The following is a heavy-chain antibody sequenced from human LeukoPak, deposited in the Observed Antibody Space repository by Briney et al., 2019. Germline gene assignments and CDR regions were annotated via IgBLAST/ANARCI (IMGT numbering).Heavy chain of an antibody. D-gene: IGHD3-10*01. V-gene: IGHV3-21*01. Sequence: GGSLRLSCAASGFTFSSYSMNWVRQAPGKGLEWVSSISSSSSYIYYADSVKSRFTISRDNAKNSLYLQMNSLRAEDTAVYYCARYGSGSYQRSIDYWGQGTLVTVSS. CDR3: ARYGSGSYQRSIDY. CDR1: GFTFSSYS. J-gene: IGHJ4*02. CDR2: ISSSSSYI.